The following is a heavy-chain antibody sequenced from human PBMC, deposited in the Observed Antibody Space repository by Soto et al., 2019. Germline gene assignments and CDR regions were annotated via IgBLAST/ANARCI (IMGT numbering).Heavy chain of an antibody. CDR1: GFTFSSYA. Sequence: EAHLVESGGGLVQPGRSRRLSCAASGFTFSSYAFNWVRQAPGKGLEWISYISVGSGSIFYADSVKGRFTISRDDAQNSLYLQMNTLRDEDTAIYFCVRDDKWAFDIWGQGTTVIASS. J-gene: IGHJ3*02. D-gene: IGHD1-26*01. V-gene: IGHV3-48*02. CDR3: VRDDKWAFDI. CDR2: ISVGSGSI.